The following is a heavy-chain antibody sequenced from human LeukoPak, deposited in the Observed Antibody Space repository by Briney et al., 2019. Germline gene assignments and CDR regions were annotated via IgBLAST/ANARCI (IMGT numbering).Heavy chain of an antibody. Sequence: RASVKVSCKASGGTFSSYAISWVRQAPGQGLEWMGGIIPIFGTANYAQKFQGRVTITADESTSTAYMELSSLRSEDTAVYYCVRDWGPYGSGFGWFDPWGQGTLVTVSS. CDR2: IIPIFGTA. CDR1: GGTFSSYA. CDR3: VRDWGPYGSGFGWFDP. D-gene: IGHD3-10*01. V-gene: IGHV1-69*13. J-gene: IGHJ5*02.